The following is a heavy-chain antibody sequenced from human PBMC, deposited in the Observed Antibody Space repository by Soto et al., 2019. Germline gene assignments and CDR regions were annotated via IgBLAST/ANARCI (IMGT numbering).Heavy chain of an antibody. CDR3: AKDQKIVVVPAVYYYYGMDV. V-gene: IGHV3-23*01. CDR1: GFTFSSYA. D-gene: IGHD2-2*01. J-gene: IGHJ6*02. CDR2: ISGSGGST. Sequence: EVQLLESGGGLVQPGGSLRLSCEASGFTFSSYAMSWVRQAPGKGLEWVSAISGSGGSTYYADSVKGRFTISRDNSKNTLYLQMNSLRAEDTAVYYCAKDQKIVVVPAVYYYYGMDVWGQGTTVTVSS.